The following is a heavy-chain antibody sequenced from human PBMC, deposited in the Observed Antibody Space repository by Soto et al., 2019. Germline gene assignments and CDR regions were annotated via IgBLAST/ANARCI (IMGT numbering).Heavy chain of an antibody. CDR2: ISAYNGNT. D-gene: IGHD4-17*01. CDR1: GYTFTSYG. CDR3: ARLGPTVTKMACDDCYYYYGMDV. V-gene: IGHV1-18*01. J-gene: IGHJ6*02. Sequence: QVQLVQSGAEVKKPGASVKVSCKASGYTFTSYGISWVRQAPGQGLEWMGWISAYNGNTNYAQKLQGRVTMTTDTSTSTAYMELRSMRADDTAVYYCARLGPTVTKMACDDCYYYYGMDVWGQGTTVTVSS.